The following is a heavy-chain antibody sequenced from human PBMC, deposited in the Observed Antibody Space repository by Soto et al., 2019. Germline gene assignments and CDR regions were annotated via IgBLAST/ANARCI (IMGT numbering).Heavy chain of an antibody. CDR3: ARDDERDYYDSSGYQDY. J-gene: IGHJ4*02. CDR1: GFTFSSYG. Sequence: XXSLRLACAASGFTFSSYGMHWVPQAPGKGLEWVAVIWYDGSNKYYADSVKGRFTISRDNSKNTLYLQMNSLRAEETAVYYCARDDERDYYDSSGYQDYWGQGTLVTVSS. V-gene: IGHV3-33*01. D-gene: IGHD3-22*01. CDR2: IWYDGSNK.